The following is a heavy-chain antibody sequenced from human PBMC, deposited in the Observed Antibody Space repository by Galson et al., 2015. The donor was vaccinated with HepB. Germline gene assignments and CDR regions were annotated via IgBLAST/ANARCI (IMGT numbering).Heavy chain of an antibody. J-gene: IGHJ3*02. CDR1: GYSFTSYW. CDR2: IDPSDSYT. D-gene: IGHD5-24*01. CDR3: ARPSTAVEMATSDKGIDAFDI. V-gene: IGHV5-10-1*01. Sequence: QSGAEVKKPGESLRISCKGSGYSFTSYWISWVRQMPGKGLEWMGRIDPSDSYTNYSPSFQGHVTISADKSISTAYLQWSSLKASDTAMYYCARPSTAVEMATSDKGIDAFDIWGQGTMVTVSS.